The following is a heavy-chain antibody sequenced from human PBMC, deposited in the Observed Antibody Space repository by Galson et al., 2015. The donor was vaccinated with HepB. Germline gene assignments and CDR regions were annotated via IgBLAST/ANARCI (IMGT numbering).Heavy chain of an antibody. J-gene: IGHJ5*02. CDR2: IKEDGNEK. CDR1: GFTFTDNW. V-gene: IGHV3-7*03. D-gene: IGHD3-16*01. CDR3: ARGSTYGGVILA. Sequence: SLRLSCAASGFTFTDNWMSWVRQAPGRGLEWVANIKEDGNEKYFLDSVKGRFTISRDNSKTSLYLQMNSLRVEDTAMYYCARGSTYGGVILAWGQGTLVTVSS.